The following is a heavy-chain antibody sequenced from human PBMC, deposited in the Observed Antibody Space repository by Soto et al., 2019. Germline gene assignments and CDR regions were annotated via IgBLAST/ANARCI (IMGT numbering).Heavy chain of an antibody. D-gene: IGHD2-8*01. V-gene: IGHV3-30*18. CDR3: AKDPSANGYFDY. CDR2: ISYDGSNK. Sequence: TGGSLRLSCAASGFTFSSYGMHWVRQAPGKGLEWVAVISYDGSNKYYADSVKGRFTISRDNSKNTLYLQMNSLRAEDTAVYYCAKDPSANGYFDYWGQGTLVTVSS. J-gene: IGHJ4*02. CDR1: GFTFSSYG.